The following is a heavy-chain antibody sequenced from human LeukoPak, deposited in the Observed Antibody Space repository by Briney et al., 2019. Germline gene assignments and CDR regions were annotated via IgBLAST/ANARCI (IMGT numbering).Heavy chain of an antibody. V-gene: IGHV3-30*03. D-gene: IGHD6-13*01. CDR2: ISYDGSNK. J-gene: IGHJ4*02. Sequence: PGGSLRLSFAASGFTFSSYGMHWVRQAPGKGLEWVAVISYDGSNKYYADSVKGRFTISRDNSKNTLYLQMNSLRAEDTAVYYCARDAAYQQLVTKNFDYWGQGTLVTVSS. CDR3: ARDAAYQQLVTKNFDY. CDR1: GFTFSSYG.